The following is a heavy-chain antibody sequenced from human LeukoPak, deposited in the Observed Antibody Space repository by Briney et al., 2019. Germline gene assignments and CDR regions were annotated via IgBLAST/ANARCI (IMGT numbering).Heavy chain of an antibody. D-gene: IGHD2-2*01. CDR1: GFTFSAYS. CDR2: ISSGYNYI. V-gene: IGHV3-21*01. Sequence: GGSLSLSCAASGFTFSAYSMNWVRQAPGKGLEWVSVISSGYNYIYYADSVKGRFTIFRDNAKNSLFLQMNSLRAEDTAVYYCARDLGDCTSTSCSLDYWGQGTLVTVSS. CDR3: ARDLGDCTSTSCSLDY. J-gene: IGHJ4*02.